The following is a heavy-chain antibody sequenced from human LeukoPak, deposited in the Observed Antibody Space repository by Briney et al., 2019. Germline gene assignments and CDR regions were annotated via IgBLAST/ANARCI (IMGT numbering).Heavy chain of an antibody. Sequence: GGSLRLSCAASGFTFSSYSMNWGRQAPGKGLEWVSYISSSSSTIYYADSVKGRFTISRDNAKNSLYLQMNSLRDEDTAVYYCARGPNYYGSGSYYDYWGQGTLVTVSS. CDR2: ISSSSSTI. V-gene: IGHV3-48*02. D-gene: IGHD3-10*01. CDR3: ARGPNYYGSGSYYDY. CDR1: GFTFSSYS. J-gene: IGHJ4*02.